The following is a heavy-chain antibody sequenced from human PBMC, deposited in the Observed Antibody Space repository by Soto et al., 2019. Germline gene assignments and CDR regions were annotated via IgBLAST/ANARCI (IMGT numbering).Heavy chain of an antibody. CDR2: ISAYNGNT. Sequence: ASVKVSFKASGYTFTSYGISWVRQAPGQGLEWMGWISAYNGNTNYAQKLQGRVTMTPXXXXXXAXMXLXXXXSDETAVYYCARYGWHWFDSWGQGTLVTVSS. D-gene: IGHD4-17*01. J-gene: IGHJ5*01. CDR1: GYTFTSYG. CDR3: ARYGWHWFDS. V-gene: IGHV1-18*01.